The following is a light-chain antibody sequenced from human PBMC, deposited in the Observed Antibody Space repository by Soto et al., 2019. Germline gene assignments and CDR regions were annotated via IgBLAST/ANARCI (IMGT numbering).Light chain of an antibody. J-gene: IGKJ1*01. CDR2: DAS. CDR3: HQVET. CDR1: QGISSA. V-gene: IGKV1-13*02. Sequence: AIQLTQSPSSLSASVGDRVTITCRASQGISSALAWYQQKPGKAPKLLIYDASSLESGVPSRFSGSGSGTDFTLTISSLQPEDFATYYCHQVETFGQGTKVEIK.